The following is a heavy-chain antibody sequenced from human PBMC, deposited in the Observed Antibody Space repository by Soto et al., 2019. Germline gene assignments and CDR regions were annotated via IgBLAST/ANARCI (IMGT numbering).Heavy chain of an antibody. J-gene: IGHJ4*02. D-gene: IGHD2-15*01. Sequence: GGSLRLSCAASGFTFSSYGMDWVRQATGKGLEWVAVISYDGSNKYYADSVKGRFTISRDNSKNTLYLQMNSLRAEGTAVYYCAKDMRCSGGSCYLGAHYFDYWGQGTLVTVSS. CDR2: ISYDGSNK. CDR3: AKDMRCSGGSCYLGAHYFDY. CDR1: GFTFSSYG. V-gene: IGHV3-30*18.